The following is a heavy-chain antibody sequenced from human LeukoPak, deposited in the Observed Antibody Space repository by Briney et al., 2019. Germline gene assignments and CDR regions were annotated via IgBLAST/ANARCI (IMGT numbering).Heavy chain of an antibody. CDR1: GFTFSSYG. V-gene: IGHV3-48*02. J-gene: IGHJ4*02. Sequence: PGGSLRLSRAASGFTFSSYGMNWVRQAPGKGPEWVSYISTSSNRIDYADSVKGRFTMSRDNAKNLLYLQMNSLRDEDTAMYYCARVSAPGTSGWYFGYWGQGTLVTVSS. CDR2: ISTSSNRI. CDR3: ARVSAPGTSGWYFGY. D-gene: IGHD6-19*01.